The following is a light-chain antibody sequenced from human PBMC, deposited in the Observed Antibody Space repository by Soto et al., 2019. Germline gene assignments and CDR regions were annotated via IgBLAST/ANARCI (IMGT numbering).Light chain of an antibody. CDR1: SSDVGGYNY. CDR2: DVS. J-gene: IGLJ2*01. V-gene: IGLV2-14*01. Sequence: QSALTRPASVSGSPGQSITISCTGTSSDVGGYNYVSWYQQHPGKAPKLMIYDVSNRPSGVSNRFSGSKSGNTASLTISGLQAEDEADYYCSSYTSSSLHVVFGGGTKLTVL. CDR3: SSYTSSSLHVV.